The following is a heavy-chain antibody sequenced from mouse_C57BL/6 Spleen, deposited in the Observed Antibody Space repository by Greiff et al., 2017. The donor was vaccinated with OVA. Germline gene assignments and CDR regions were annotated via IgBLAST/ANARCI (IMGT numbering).Heavy chain of an antibody. J-gene: IGHJ1*03. CDR3: ARHAPRYFDV. CDR2: ISGGGGNT. CDR1: GFTFSSYT. Sequence: EVKLVESGGGLVKPGGSLKLSCAASGFTFSSYTMSWVRQTPEKRLEWVATISGGGGNTYYPDSVKGRFTISRDNAKNTLYLQMSSLRSEDTALYYCARHAPRYFDVWGTGTTVTVSS. V-gene: IGHV5-9*01.